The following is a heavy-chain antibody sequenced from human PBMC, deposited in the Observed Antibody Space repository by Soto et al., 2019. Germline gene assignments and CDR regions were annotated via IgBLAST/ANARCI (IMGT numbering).Heavy chain of an antibody. D-gene: IGHD3-3*01. CDR2: IIPIFGTA. Sequence: SVKVSCKASGGTFSSYAISWVRQAPGQGLEWMGGIIPIFGTANYAQKFQGRVTITADESTSTAYMELSSLRSEDTAVYYCARRAGGDFWSGQTNYFDYWGQGTLVTVSS. CDR3: ARRAGGDFWSGQTNYFDY. CDR1: GGTFSSYA. J-gene: IGHJ4*02. V-gene: IGHV1-69*13.